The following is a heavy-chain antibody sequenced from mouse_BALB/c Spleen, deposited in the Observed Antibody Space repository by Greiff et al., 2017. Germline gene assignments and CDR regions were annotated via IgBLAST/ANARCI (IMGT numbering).Heavy chain of an antibody. CDR2: ISYSGST. CDR1: GYSITSDYA. Sequence: EVKLQESGPGLVKPSQSLSLTCTVTGYSITSDYAWNWIRQFPGNKLEWMGYISYSGSTSYNPSLKSRISITRDTSKNQFFLQLNSVTTEDTATYYCAGYYDYDEGLAYWGQGTLVTVSA. CDR3: AGYYDYDEGLAY. V-gene: IGHV3-2*02. D-gene: IGHD2-4*01. J-gene: IGHJ3*01.